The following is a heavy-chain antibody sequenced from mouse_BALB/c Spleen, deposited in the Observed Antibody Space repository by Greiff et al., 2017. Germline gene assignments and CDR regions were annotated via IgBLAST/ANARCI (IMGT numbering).Heavy chain of an antibody. J-gene: IGHJ4*01. CDR3: ARNRYDYAMDY. CDR1: GYAFSSYW. V-gene: IGHV1-80*01. CDR2: IYPGDGDT. Sequence: VQLMESGAELVRPGSSVKISCKASGYAFSSYWMNWVKQRPGQGLEWIGQIYPGDGDTNYNGKFKGKATLTADKSSSTAYMQLSSLTSEDSAVYFCARNRYDYAMDYWGQGTSVTVSS. D-gene: IGHD2-14*01.